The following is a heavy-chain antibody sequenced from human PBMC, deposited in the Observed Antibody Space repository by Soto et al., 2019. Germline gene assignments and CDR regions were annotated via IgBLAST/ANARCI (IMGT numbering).Heavy chain of an antibody. CDR2: NYYSGIT. D-gene: IGHD6-6*01. J-gene: IGHJ6*02. Sequence: QVQLQESGPGLVKPSQTLSLTCTVSGGSISSGGYYWTWIRQHPGTGLGWIGFNYYSGITYYNPSLKSRVTISLDTSKNQFALKLSSVTAADTAVYYCARGSSIAGLYYGMDVWGQGTTVTVSS. CDR3: ARGSSIAGLYYGMDV. V-gene: IGHV4-31*03. CDR1: GGSISSGGYY.